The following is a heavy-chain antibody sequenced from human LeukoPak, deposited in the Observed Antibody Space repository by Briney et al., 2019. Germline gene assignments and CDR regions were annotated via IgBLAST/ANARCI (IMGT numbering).Heavy chain of an antibody. CDR3: ARGDIVVVPAAKTFYYYGMDV. V-gene: IGHV3-30-3*01. CDR1: GFTFSSYA. D-gene: IGHD2-2*01. CDR2: ISFDGSNK. Sequence: GGSLRLSCAASGFTFSSYAMHWVRQAPGKGLEWVAVISFDGSNKNYADSVKGRFTIPRDNSKNTLYLQMNSLRAEDTAVYYCARGDIVVVPAAKTFYYYGMDVWGQGTTVTVSS. J-gene: IGHJ6*02.